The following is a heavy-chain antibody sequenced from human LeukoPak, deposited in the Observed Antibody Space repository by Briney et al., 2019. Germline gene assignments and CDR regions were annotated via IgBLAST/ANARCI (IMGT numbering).Heavy chain of an antibody. V-gene: IGHV1-18*01. Sequence: ASMKVSCKASGYTFTSYGITWVRQAPGQGLEWMGWISSYNGNTNYAQKFQGRVTMTRNTSISTAYMELSSLRSEDTAVYYCARTASYYYYYMDVWGKGTTVTISS. CDR3: ARTASYYYYYMDV. CDR1: GYTFTSYG. J-gene: IGHJ6*03. CDR2: ISSYNGNT.